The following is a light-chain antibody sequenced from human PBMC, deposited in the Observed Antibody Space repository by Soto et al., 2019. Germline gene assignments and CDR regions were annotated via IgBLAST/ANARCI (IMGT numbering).Light chain of an antibody. Sequence: DIQMTQSPSTLSVSVGDRVTITCRASQSISTWLAWYQQKPGKAPRLLIYDASYLERGVPSRFSGSGSGTEFTLTISDLQPDDLATYYCQQYNSFWTFSQGTKVEI. CDR3: QQYNSFWT. J-gene: IGKJ1*01. CDR2: DAS. CDR1: QSISTW. V-gene: IGKV1-5*01.